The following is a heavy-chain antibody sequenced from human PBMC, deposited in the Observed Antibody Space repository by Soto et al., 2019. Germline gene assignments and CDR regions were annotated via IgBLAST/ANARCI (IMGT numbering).Heavy chain of an antibody. V-gene: IGHV1-69*13. D-gene: IGHD1-1*01. CDR3: ARLNDYYYYGMDV. CDR2: IIPIFGTA. J-gene: IGHJ6*02. Sequence: GASVKVSCKASGGTFSSYAISWVRQAPGQGLEWMGGIIPIFGTANYAQKFQGRVTIAADESTSTAYMELSSLRSEDTAVYYCARLNDYYYYGMDVWGQGTTVTV. CDR1: GGTFSSYA.